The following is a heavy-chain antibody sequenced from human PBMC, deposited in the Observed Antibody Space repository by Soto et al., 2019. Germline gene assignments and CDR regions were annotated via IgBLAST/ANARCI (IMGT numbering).Heavy chain of an antibody. CDR1: GYAFTTYG. V-gene: IGHV1-18*01. CDR3: ARGRYVDY. CDR2: ISAHNGNT. J-gene: IGHJ4*02. Sequence: QVHLVQSGAEVKKPGASVKVSCKGSGYAFTTYGITWVRQAPGQGLEWMGWISAHNGNTNYAQKLQGRVTVTRDTSTSPAYMELRSLRSDDTAVYYCARGRYVDYWGQGALVTVSS. D-gene: IGHD1-1*01.